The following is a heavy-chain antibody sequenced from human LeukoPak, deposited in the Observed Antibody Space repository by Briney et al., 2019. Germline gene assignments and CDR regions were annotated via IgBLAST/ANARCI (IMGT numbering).Heavy chain of an antibody. CDR3: AREGRTTPDYYFDY. D-gene: IGHD1-1*01. Sequence: GGSLRLSCAASGFTFSDYYMSSIRQGPGKGLGWVSYISSSGSTIYYADSVKGRFTISRDNAKNSLYLQMNSLRAEDTAVYYCAREGRTTPDYYFDYWGQGTLVTVSS. CDR1: GFTFSDYY. V-gene: IGHV3-11*01. CDR2: ISSSGSTI. J-gene: IGHJ4*02.